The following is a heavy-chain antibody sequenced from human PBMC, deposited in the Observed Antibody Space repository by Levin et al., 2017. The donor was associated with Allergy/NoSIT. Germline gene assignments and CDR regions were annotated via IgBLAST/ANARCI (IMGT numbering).Heavy chain of an antibody. CDR3: ARIPHLAHSYGYYYGMDV. CDR1: GFSLSTSGVS. D-gene: IGHD5-18*01. J-gene: IGHJ6*02. Sequence: QTLSLTCTFSGFSLSTSGVSVSWIRQPPGKALEWLARIYWDDDKYYSTSLKTRLTISKDTSKNQVVLTMTNMDPVDTATYYCARIPHLAHSYGYYYGMDVWGQGTTVTVSS. V-gene: IGHV2-70*11. CDR2: IYWDDDK.